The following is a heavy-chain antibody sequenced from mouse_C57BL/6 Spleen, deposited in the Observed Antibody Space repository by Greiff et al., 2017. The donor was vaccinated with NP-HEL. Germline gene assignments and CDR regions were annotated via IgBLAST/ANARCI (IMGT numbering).Heavy chain of an antibody. J-gene: IGHJ4*01. V-gene: IGHV1-4*01. D-gene: IGHD2-4*01. CDR2: INPSSGYT. CDR1: GYTFTSYT. Sequence: VQLQQSGAELARPGASVKMSCKASGYTFTSYTMHWVKQRPGQGLEWIGYINPSSGYTKYNQKFKDKATLTADKSSSTAYMQLSSLTSEDSAVYYCARSYDYRAMDYWGQGTSVTVSS. CDR3: ARSYDYRAMDY.